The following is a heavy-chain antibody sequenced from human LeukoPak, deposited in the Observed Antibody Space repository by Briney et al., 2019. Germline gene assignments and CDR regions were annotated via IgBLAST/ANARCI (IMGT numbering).Heavy chain of an antibody. CDR1: GFTFDDYA. J-gene: IGHJ4*02. CDR2: ISWNSGSI. V-gene: IGHV3-9*01. Sequence: QPGRSLRLSCAASGFTFDDYAMHWVRQAPGKGLEWVSGISWNSGSIGYADSVKGRFTISRDNAKNSLYLQMNSLRAEDTALYYCAKDIPYYYDSSGYQGGMDVWGQGTLVTVSS. CDR3: AKDIPYYYDSSGYQGGMDV. D-gene: IGHD3-22*01.